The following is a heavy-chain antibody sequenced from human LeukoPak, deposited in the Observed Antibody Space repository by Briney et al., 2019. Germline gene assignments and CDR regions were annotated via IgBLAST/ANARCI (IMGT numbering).Heavy chain of an antibody. D-gene: IGHD2-2*01. CDR2: IYYSGST. V-gene: IGHV4-59*08. J-gene: IGHJ4*02. CDR3: ARQDQLLLTFDY. Sequence: PSETLSLTCTVSGGSISSYYWSWIRQPPGKGLEWIGYIYYSGSTNYNPSLKSRVTISVDTSKNQFSLKLSSVTAADTAVYYCARQDQLLLTFDYWGQGTLVTVSS. CDR1: GGSISSYY.